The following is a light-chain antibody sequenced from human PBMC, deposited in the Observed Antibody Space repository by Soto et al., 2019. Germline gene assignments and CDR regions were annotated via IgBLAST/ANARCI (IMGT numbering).Light chain of an antibody. CDR3: QQCGSSPET. J-gene: IGKJ1*01. CDR2: DAS. Sequence: EIVLTQSPVTLSLSPGERATLSCRASQSVSSYLAWYQQKPGQAPRLLIYDASNRATGIPDRFSGSGSGTDFTLTFSSLEPEDFAVYYCQQCGSSPETFGQGTKVEMK. CDR1: QSVSSY. V-gene: IGKV3-11*01.